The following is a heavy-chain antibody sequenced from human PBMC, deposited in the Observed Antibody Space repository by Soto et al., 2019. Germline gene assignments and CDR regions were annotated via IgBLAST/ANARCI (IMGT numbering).Heavy chain of an antibody. CDR3: ARGLAAAGRVFDP. V-gene: IGHV4-34*01. CDR2: INHSGST. D-gene: IGHD6-13*01. CDR1: GGSFSGYY. J-gene: IGHJ5*02. Sequence: QVQLQQWGAGLLKPSETLSLTCAVYGGSFSGYYWSWIRQPPGKGLEWIGEINHSGSTNYNPSLKSRVTISVDTSKNQFSLKLSSVTAADTAVYYCARGLAAAGRVFDPWGQGTLVTVSS.